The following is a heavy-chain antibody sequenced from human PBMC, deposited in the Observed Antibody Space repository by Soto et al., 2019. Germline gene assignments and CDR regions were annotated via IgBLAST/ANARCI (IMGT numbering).Heavy chain of an antibody. D-gene: IGHD2-2*01. Sequence: GESLKISCKGSGYSFTSYWIGWVRQMPGKGLEWMGIIYPGDSDTRYSPSFQGQVTISADKSISTAYLQWSSLKASDTAMYYCARQGDIVVVPAAINNWFDPWGQGTLVTVSS. V-gene: IGHV5-51*01. J-gene: IGHJ5*02. CDR2: IYPGDSDT. CDR3: ARQGDIVVVPAAINNWFDP. CDR1: GYSFTSYW.